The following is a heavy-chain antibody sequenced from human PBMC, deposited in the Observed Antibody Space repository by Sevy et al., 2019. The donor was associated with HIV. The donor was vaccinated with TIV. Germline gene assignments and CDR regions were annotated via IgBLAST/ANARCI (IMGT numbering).Heavy chain of an antibody. J-gene: IGHJ3*02. V-gene: IGHV1-18*01. D-gene: IGHD3-3*01. CDR3: GGGYYDFGSGYYRRDAFDS. CDR1: GYTFTSYG. CDR2: ISAYNGDT. Sequence: ASVKVSCKASGYTFTSYGISWVRQAPGQGLEWMGWISAYNGDTNYAQKLKGRVTMTTDTSTGTAYLERTSPRSDDTAVDFCGGGYYDFGSGYYRRDAFDSWGQGTRVTVSS.